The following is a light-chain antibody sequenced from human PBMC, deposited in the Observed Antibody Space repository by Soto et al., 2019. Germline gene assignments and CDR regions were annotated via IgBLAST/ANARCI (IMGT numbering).Light chain of an antibody. CDR3: QQYNSYS. CDR1: QSISSW. CDR2: HAS. Sequence: DIQMTQSPSTLSASVGGRVTITCRASQSISSWLAWYQQKPGKAPKLLIYHASNLQSGVPSRFSGSGSGTEFTLTISSLQPDDFATYYCQQYNSYSFGQGTKVDIK. J-gene: IGKJ1*01. V-gene: IGKV1-5*01.